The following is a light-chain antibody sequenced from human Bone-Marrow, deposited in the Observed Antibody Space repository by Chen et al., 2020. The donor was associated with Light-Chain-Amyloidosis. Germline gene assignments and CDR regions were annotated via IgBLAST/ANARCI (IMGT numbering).Light chain of an antibody. V-gene: IGLV2-14*03. Sequence: QSALTQPASVSGSPGQSLTISCPGTSSDVGGYNFVSWYQHHPGKAPKLMIYDVSNRPSGISNRFSGSKSGNTASLTISGLQAEDEADYYCSSFTSSHIYVFGTGTTVAVL. CDR1: SSDVGGYNF. J-gene: IGLJ1*01. CDR2: DVS. CDR3: SSFTSSHIYV.